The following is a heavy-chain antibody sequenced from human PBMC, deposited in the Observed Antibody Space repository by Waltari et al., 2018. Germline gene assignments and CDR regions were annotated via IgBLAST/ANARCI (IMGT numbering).Heavy chain of an antibody. CDR1: GGSFRGYY. V-gene: IGHV4-34*01. Sequence: QVQLQQWGAGLLKPSETLSLTCAVYGGSFRGYYWRWLRKPPGKGLEWIGEINHSGSTNYNPSLKSRVTISVDTSKNQFSLKLSSVTAADTAVYYCARAPGGIWVRAVDYWGQGTLVTVSS. CDR3: ARAPGGIWVRAVDY. J-gene: IGHJ4*02. CDR2: INHSGST. D-gene: IGHD1-1*01.